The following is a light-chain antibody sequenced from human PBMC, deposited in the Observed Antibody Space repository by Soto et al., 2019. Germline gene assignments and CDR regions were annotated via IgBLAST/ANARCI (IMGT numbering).Light chain of an antibody. Sequence: EIVLTQSPATRSSSPGERATLSCRASQSVSSYLAWYQQKPGQAPRLLIYDASNRATGIPARFSGSGSGPDFTLTISSLEPEDFAVYYCQQRSNWPQGITFGQGTRLEIK. CDR1: QSVSSY. J-gene: IGKJ5*01. CDR3: QQRSNWPQGIT. CDR2: DAS. V-gene: IGKV3-11*01.